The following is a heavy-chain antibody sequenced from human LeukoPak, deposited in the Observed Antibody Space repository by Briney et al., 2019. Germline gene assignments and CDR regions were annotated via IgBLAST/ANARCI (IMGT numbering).Heavy chain of an antibody. V-gene: IGHV4-59*01. CDR1: GGSISSYY. Sequence: SETLSLTCTVSGGSISSYYWSWIRQPPGKGLQWIGYIYYSGSTNYNPSLNSRVTISIDTSKNQFSLKLSSVTAADTAVYYCARESIDGFDYWGQGTLVTVSS. J-gene: IGHJ4*02. CDR2: IYYSGST. D-gene: IGHD2-15*01. CDR3: ARESIDGFDY.